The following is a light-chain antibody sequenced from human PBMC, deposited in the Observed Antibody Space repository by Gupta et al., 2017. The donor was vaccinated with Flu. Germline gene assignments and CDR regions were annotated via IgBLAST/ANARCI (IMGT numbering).Light chain of an antibody. CDR1: QSVSSSY. CDR3: QQDVNSPNT. V-gene: IGKV3-20*01. CDR2: GAS. Sequence: EIVLTQSPGTLSLSPGERATLSCRASQSVSSSYLAWYQQKLGQAPRLLIYGASSRATGIPDRFSGSGSGTDFTLTISRLEPEDFAVYYCQQDVNSPNTFGQGTKLEIK. J-gene: IGKJ2*01.